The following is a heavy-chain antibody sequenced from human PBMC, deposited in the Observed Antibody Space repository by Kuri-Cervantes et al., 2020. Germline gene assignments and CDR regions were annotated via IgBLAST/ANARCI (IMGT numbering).Heavy chain of an antibody. CDR3: ARNRLVGATTPRDMDV. J-gene: IGHJ6*03. Sequence: ASVKVSCKASGYTFTSYDINWVRQATGQGLEWMGWMNPNSGNTGYAQKFQGRVTMTRNTSISTAYMELSSLTSEDTAVYYCARNRLVGATTPRDMDVWGKGTTVTVSS. CDR1: GYTFTSYD. V-gene: IGHV1-8*02. D-gene: IGHD1-26*01. CDR2: MNPNSGNT.